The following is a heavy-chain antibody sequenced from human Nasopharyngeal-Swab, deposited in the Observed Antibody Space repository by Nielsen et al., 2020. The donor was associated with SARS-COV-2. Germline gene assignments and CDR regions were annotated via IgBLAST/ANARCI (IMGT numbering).Heavy chain of an antibody. Sequence: GASLPISCAATGFTLSTCDMHWARQAPAKGLEWETLIWFDGTKKYYADSVKGQFTISRDTSKYTLFLQIDSLRAEDTTVYCSANHPDRSVWGQGTTVTVSS. CDR2: IWFDGTKK. CDR3: ANHPDRSV. V-gene: IGHV3-33*06. J-gene: IGHJ6*02. CDR1: GFTLSTCD. D-gene: IGHD1-14*01.